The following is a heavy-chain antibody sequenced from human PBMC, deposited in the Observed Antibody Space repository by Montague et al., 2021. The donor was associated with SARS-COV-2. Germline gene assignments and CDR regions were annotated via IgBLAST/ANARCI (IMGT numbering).Heavy chain of an antibody. CDR1: GXSISAGDYY. CDR3: ARDPFYYNTSGYHYFDH. CDR2: IYYSGST. Sequence: TLSLTCIVSGXSISAGDYYWTWIRQHPGKGLEWIGYIYYSGSTYYNRSLKSRVTISVDTSKNQFSLNLSSVTAADTAVYYCARDPFYYNTSGYHYFDHWGQGTLVTVSS. J-gene: IGHJ4*02. V-gene: IGHV4-31*03. D-gene: IGHD3-22*01.